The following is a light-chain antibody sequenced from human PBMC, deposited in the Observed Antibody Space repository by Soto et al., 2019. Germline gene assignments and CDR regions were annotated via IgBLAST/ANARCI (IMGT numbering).Light chain of an antibody. CDR1: EAIDQS. J-gene: IGKJ3*01. V-gene: IGKV1-27*01. CDR3: QEHNGDLPVA. Sequence: GDRVTITCRSSEAIDQSVAWYQQKPWQVPKLLIYAASTFHSGVPSRFSCSGSGTHFTLAITGLQPEDVATYFCQEHNGDLPVALGPGTTVYV. CDR2: AAS.